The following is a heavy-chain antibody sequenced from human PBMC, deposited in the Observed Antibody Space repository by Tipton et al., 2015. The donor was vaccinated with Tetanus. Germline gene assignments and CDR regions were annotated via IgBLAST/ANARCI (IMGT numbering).Heavy chain of an antibody. D-gene: IGHD5-24*01. CDR1: GGSISSYY. Sequence: TLSLTCTVSGGSISSYYWSWIRQPPGKGLEWIGYIYYSGSTNYNPSLKSRVTISVDTSKNQFSLKLSSVTAADTAVYYCAKLSRDPDYYYYGMDVWGQGTTVTVSS. CDR2: IYYSGST. CDR3: AKLSRDPDYYYYGMDV. V-gene: IGHV4-59*08. J-gene: IGHJ6*02.